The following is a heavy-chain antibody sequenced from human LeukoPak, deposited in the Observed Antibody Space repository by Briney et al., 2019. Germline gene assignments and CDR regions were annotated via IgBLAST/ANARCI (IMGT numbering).Heavy chain of an antibody. D-gene: IGHD2-15*01. CDR1: GGSISSSY. J-gene: IGHJ4*02. V-gene: IGHV4-59*08. CDR3: ARGYCSGGSCYSP. Sequence: PSETLSLTCTVSGGSISSSYWSWIRQPPGQGLEWIGYISYSGSTNYNPPLKSRVTMSVDTSKNQFSLRLTSVTAADTAVYYCARGYCSGGSCYSPWGQGTLVTVSS. CDR2: ISYSGST.